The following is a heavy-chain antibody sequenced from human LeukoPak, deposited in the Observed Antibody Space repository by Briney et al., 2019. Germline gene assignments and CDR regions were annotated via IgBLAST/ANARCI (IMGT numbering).Heavy chain of an antibody. CDR1: GFTFSSYS. CDR2: ISSSGSTT. J-gene: IGHJ5*02. V-gene: IGHV3-48*04. CDR3: AGVGAAAAGRSDWFDP. Sequence: AGGSLRLSCAASGFTFSSYSMNWVRQAPGKGLEWVSYISSSGSTTYYADSVKGRFTISRDNAKNSLYLQMNSLRAEDTAVYYCAGVGAAAAGRSDWFDPWGQGTLVTVSS. D-gene: IGHD6-13*01.